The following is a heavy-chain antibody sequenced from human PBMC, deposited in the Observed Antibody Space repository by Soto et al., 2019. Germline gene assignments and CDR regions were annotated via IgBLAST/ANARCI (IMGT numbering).Heavy chain of an antibody. CDR3: ARGISGMDV. Sequence: PSETLSLTCAVYGGSFSGYYWSWIRQPPGKGLEWIGEINHSGSTNYNPSLKSRVTISVDTSKNQFSLKLSSVTAADTAVYYCARGISGMDVWGQGTTVTVSS. V-gene: IGHV4-34*01. D-gene: IGHD3-16*01. CDR1: GGSFSGYY. CDR2: INHSGST. J-gene: IGHJ6*02.